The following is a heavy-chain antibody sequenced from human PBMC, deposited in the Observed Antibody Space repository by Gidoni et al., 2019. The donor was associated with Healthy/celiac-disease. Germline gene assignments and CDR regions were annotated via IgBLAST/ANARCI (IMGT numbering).Heavy chain of an antibody. CDR1: GFTFSSYA. J-gene: IGHJ6*02. D-gene: IGHD3-22*01. CDR2: ISYDGSNK. CDR3: ARYDSSGYYLYYDYGMDV. Sequence: QVQLVESGGGVVQPGRSLSLSCAASGFTFSSYAMHWVRQAPGKGLEWVAVISYDGSNKYYADSVKGRFTISRDNSKNTLYLQMNSLRAEDTAVYYCARYDSSGYYLYYDYGMDVWGQGTTVTVSS. V-gene: IGHV3-30-3*01.